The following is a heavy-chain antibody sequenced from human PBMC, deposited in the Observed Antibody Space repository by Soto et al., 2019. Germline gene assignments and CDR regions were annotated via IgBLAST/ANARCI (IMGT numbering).Heavy chain of an antibody. CDR1: GYTLTELS. Sequence: GASVKVSCKVSGYTLTELSMHWVRQAPGKGLEWMGGFDPEDGETIYAQKFQGRVTMTEDTSTDTAYMELSSLRSEDTAVYYCATDATCTNGVCYSSGDAFDIWGQGTMVTVSS. D-gene: IGHD2-8*01. CDR2: FDPEDGET. J-gene: IGHJ3*02. V-gene: IGHV1-24*01. CDR3: ATDATCTNGVCYSSGDAFDI.